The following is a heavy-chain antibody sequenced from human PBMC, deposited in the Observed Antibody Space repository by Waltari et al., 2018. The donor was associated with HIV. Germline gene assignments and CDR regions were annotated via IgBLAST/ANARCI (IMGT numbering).Heavy chain of an antibody. D-gene: IGHD1-26*01. J-gene: IGHJ4*02. CDR2: SVSIWDTT. Sequence: EVQLLESGGGLVQPGGSLRLSCATSGFIFSNYAMSWVRQAPGKGLGWFGVSVSIWDTTYYADSVKGRFTPTRANSKDTLYLQMNSLRAEDTAVYYCAKDSMGAIDVEDYFDFWGQGTLVTVSS. CDR3: AKDSMGAIDVEDYFDF. CDR1: GFIFSNYA. V-gene: IGHV3-23*01.